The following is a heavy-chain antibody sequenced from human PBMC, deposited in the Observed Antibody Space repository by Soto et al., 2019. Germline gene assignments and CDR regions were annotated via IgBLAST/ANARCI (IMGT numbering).Heavy chain of an antibody. CDR3: ARGNGSAPYYYGMDV. D-gene: IGHD3-10*01. CDR2: IYYSGST. V-gene: IGHV4-30-4*01. Sequence: PSETLSLTCTVSGGSISSGDYYWSWIRQPPGKGLEWIGYIYYSGSTYYNPSLKSRVTISVDTSKNQFSLKLSSVTAADTAVYYCARGNGSAPYYYGMDVWGQGTTVTVSS. J-gene: IGHJ6*02. CDR1: GGSISSGDYY.